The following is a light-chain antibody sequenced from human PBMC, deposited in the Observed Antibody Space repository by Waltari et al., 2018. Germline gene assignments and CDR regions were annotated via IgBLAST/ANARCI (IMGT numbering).Light chain of an antibody. V-gene: IGKV3-11*01. CDR2: NAS. CDR3: QQRSNWPPYT. Sequence: EIVLTQSPATLSLSPGERATLSCRASQSVSSYLAWYQQKPGQAPRLLIYNASNRATDIPARFSGSGSVTDFTLTISSLEPEDFAVYYCQQRSNWPPYTFGQGTKLEIK. CDR1: QSVSSY. J-gene: IGKJ2*01.